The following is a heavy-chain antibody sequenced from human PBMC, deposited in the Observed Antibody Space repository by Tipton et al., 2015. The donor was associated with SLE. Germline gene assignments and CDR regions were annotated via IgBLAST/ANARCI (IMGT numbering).Heavy chain of an antibody. CDR3: AKVPRTTMIEYFFGY. J-gene: IGHJ4*02. CDR1: GSTFKNYA. Sequence: SLRLSCAASGSTFKNYAMHWVRQVPGKGLEWVSGIGWNSGSIGYADAVKGRFTISRDNAKDSLYLQMNSLRVEDSAIYYCAKVPRTTMIEYFFGYWGQGTLVTVSS. CDR2: IGWNSGSI. D-gene: IGHD3-22*01. V-gene: IGHV3-9*01.